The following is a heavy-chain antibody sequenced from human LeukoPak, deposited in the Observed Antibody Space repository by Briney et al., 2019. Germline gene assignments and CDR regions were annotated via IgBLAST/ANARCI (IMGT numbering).Heavy chain of an antibody. CDR3: AKGGSATITTGGFDP. V-gene: IGHV3-23*01. Sequence: GGSLSLSCAASGFSFSSYAMSWVRQAPGKGLEWVSGIGGSGDITYYADSVKGRFTISRDNSKNTLYLQENSLRAEDTAIYYCAKGGSATITTGGFDPWGQGTLVTVSS. J-gene: IGHJ5*02. D-gene: IGHD4-11*01. CDR1: GFSFSSYA. CDR2: IGGSGDIT.